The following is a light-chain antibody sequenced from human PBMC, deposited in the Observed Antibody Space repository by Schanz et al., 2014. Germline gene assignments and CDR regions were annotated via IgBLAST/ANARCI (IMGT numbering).Light chain of an antibody. CDR2: EVS. Sequence: SALTQPASVSGSPGQSITISCTGPSSDVGSYNLVSWYQQHPGKAPKLMIYEVSKRPSGVPDRFSGSKSGNTASLTVSGLLAEDEADYYCSSYRSSNTVVFGGGTKVTVL. J-gene: IGLJ2*01. V-gene: IGLV2-14*02. CDR1: SSDVGSYNL. CDR3: SSYRSSNTVV.